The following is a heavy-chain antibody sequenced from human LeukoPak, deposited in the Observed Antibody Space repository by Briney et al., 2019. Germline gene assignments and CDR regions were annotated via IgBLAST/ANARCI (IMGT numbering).Heavy chain of an antibody. CDR1: GFKFEDYG. CDR2: IGWNGGTI. Sequence: GGSLRLSCAASGFKFEDYGMTWVRQVPGKGLEWVSGIGWNGGTIGYGDSVKGRFTISRDNAENSLYLQMNNLRAEDTAVYYCARGKRYSGYEAYYYYMDVWGKGTTVTVSS. CDR3: ARGKRYSGYEAYYYYMDV. J-gene: IGHJ6*03. D-gene: IGHD5-12*01. V-gene: IGHV3-20*04.